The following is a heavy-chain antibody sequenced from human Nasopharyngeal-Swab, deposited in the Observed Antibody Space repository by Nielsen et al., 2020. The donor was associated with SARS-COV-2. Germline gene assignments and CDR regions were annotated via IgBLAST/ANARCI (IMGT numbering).Heavy chain of an antibody. J-gene: IGHJ4*02. V-gene: IGHV3-7*04. Sequence: GESLKISCAASGFSFRTFWMTWVRQAPGKGLEWVACMNQDGTGTYYVDSVKGRFTISRDNAKNTLYLQMSSLRADDTAVYYCTRGRLIGVIPGGYFDYWGQGALVTVSS. CDR1: GFSFRTFW. CDR2: MNQDGTGT. CDR3: TRGRLIGVIPGGYFDY. D-gene: IGHD2-2*01.